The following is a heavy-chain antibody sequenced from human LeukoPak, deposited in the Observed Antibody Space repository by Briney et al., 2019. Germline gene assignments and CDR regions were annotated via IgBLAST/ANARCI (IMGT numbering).Heavy chain of an antibody. CDR1: GGSISSSSYS. J-gene: IGHJ2*01. Sequence: PSETLSLTCTVSGGSISSSSYSWGWIRQPPGKGLEWIGSIYYSGSTYYNPSLKSRVTISVDTSKNQFSLKLSSVTAADTAVYYCARTRTNWYFDLWGRGTLVTASS. V-gene: IGHV4-39*01. CDR2: IYYSGST. CDR3: ARTRTNWYFDL.